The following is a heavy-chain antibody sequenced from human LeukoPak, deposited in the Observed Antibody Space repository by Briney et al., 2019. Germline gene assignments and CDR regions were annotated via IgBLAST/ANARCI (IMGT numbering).Heavy chain of an antibody. J-gene: IGHJ4*02. V-gene: IGHV4-4*02. CDR1: GGSISSSNW. CDR2: IYHSGST. Sequence: MPSETLSLTCAGSGGSISSSNWWSWVRQPPGKGLEWIGEIYHSGSTNYNPSLKSRVTISVDKSKNQFSLKRSSVTAADTAVYYCARGSLVRGVIFDYWGQGTLVTVSS. CDR3: ARGSLVRGVIFDY. D-gene: IGHD3-10*01.